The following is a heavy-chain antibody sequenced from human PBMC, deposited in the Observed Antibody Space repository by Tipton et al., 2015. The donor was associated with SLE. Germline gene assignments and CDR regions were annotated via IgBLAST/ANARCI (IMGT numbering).Heavy chain of an antibody. CDR2: TNPDTGGT. CDR1: GSTFTGYW. V-gene: IGHV1-2*02. Sequence: QSGAEVKKPGASVRVSCKASGSTFTGYWLHWVRQAPGQGLEWMGWTNPDTGGTNYAQKFQGRVTMTRDTSITTAYLELSGLTSDDAAVYYCAKNLGGEASWGQGTLVTVSS. J-gene: IGHJ5*02. D-gene: IGHD3-10*01. CDR3: AKNLGGEAS.